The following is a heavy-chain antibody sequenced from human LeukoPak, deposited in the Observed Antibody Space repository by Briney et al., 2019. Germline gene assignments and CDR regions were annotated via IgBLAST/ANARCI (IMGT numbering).Heavy chain of an antibody. CDR2: IYCSGST. CDR1: GGSISSGDYY. D-gene: IGHD6-13*01. Sequence: PSETLSLTCTVSGGSISSGDYYWSWIRQPPGKGLEWIGYIYCSGSTYYNPSLKSQVTISVDTSKNQFSLKLSSVTAADTAVYYCARGFGAYSSSWYGYYYGMDDWGQGTTVTVYS. J-gene: IGHJ6*02. CDR3: ARGFGAYSSSWYGYYYGMDD. V-gene: IGHV4-30-4*01.